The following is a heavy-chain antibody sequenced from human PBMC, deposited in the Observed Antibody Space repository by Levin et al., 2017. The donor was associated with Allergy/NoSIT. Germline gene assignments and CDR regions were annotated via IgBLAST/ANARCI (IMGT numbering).Heavy chain of an antibody. V-gene: IGHV4-4*07. CDR3: ARDFVDGSYLFDC. CDR2: IYANGNT. Sequence: KGLEWIGRIYANGNTNYNPSLRSRFTLSVDTSKNQFFLNVNSVTAADTAVYYCARDFVDGSYLFDCWGQGTLVTVSS. D-gene: IGHD1-26*01. J-gene: IGHJ4*02.